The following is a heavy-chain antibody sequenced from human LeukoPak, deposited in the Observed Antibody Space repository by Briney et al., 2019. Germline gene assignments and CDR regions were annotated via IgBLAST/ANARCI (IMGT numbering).Heavy chain of an antibody. Sequence: GGSLRLSCAASGFTFSSYDMHWVRQATGKGLEWVSAIGTAGDTYYPGSVKGRFTISRENAKNSLYLQMNSLRAGDTAVYYCARARDCGGDCYSSAFDIWGQGTMVTVSS. J-gene: IGHJ3*02. V-gene: IGHV3-13*01. CDR2: IGTAGDT. D-gene: IGHD2-21*02. CDR1: GFTFSSYD. CDR3: ARARDCGGDCYSSAFDI.